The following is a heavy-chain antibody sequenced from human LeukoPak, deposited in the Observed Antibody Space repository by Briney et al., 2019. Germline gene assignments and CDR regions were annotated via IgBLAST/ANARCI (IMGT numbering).Heavy chain of an antibody. CDR1: GGSISSYY. V-gene: IGHV4-59*01. J-gene: IGHJ4*02. Sequence: SETLSLTCTVSGGSISSYYWSWIRQPPGKGLEWIGYIYYSGSTNYTPSLKSRVTISVDTSKNQFSLKLSSVTAADTAVYYCARGSRGYSYEYYFDYWGQGTLVTVSS. CDR3: ARGSRGYSYEYYFDY. CDR2: IYYSGST. D-gene: IGHD5-18*01.